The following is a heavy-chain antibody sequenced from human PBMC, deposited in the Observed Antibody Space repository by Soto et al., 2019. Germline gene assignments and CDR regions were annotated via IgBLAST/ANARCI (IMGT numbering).Heavy chain of an antibody. CDR1: GGSIISGGYY. CDR2: IYYSGST. CDR3: ARVEGYYDSSGYNWFDP. V-gene: IGHV4-30-4*01. Sequence: SETLSLTCTVSGGSIISGGYYWTWIRQPPGKGLEWIGYIYYSGSTHYNPSLKSRLTISLDTSKNQFSLKLSSVTAADTAVYYCARVEGYYDSSGYNWFDPWGQGTLVTGSS. D-gene: IGHD3-22*01. J-gene: IGHJ5*02.